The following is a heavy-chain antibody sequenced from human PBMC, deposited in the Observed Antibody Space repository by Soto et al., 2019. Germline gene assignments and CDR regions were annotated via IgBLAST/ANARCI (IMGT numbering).Heavy chain of an antibody. D-gene: IGHD6-19*01. V-gene: IGHV2-5*01. CDR1: GFSLSTSGVG. Sequence: ESGPTLVNPTQTLTLTCTFSGFSLSTSGVGVGWIRQPPGKALEWLALIYWNDDKRYSPSLKSRLTITKDTSKNQVVLTMTNMDPADTATYYCAHRPSGWYLFDYWGQGTLVTVSS. J-gene: IGHJ4*02. CDR3: AHRPSGWYLFDY. CDR2: IYWNDDK.